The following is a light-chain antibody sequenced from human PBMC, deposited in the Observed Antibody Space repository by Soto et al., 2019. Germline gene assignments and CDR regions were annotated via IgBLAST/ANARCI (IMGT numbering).Light chain of an antibody. CDR2: KAS. V-gene: IGKV1-5*03. J-gene: IGKJ2*01. Sequence: IQMTQSPSTLSASVGDRVTITCRASQSISSWLAWFQQKPGKAPKVLIYKASNLQSGVPSRFSGSGSGTEFTLTISSLQPDDFATYYCQQYNSYLYTFGQGTKVDIK. CDR1: QSISSW. CDR3: QQYNSYLYT.